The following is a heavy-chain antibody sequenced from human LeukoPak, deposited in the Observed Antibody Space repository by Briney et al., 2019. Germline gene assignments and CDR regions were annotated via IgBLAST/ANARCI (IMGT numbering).Heavy chain of an antibody. CDR3: ARVLAYCGSDCYANAFDI. CDR1: GFTFSDYY. J-gene: IGHJ3*02. D-gene: IGHD2-21*02. Sequence: GGSLRLSCAASGFTFSDYYMNWIRQAPGKGLEWVSHISSSGNTIYYADSVKGRFTVSRDNAKNSLFLQMNSLRAEDTAVYYCARVLAYCGSDCYANAFDIWGQGTLVTVSS. CDR2: ISSSGNTI. V-gene: IGHV3-11*01.